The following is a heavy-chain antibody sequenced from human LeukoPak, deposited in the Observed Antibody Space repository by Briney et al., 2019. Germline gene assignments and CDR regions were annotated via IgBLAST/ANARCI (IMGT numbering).Heavy chain of an antibody. Sequence: GGSLRLSCAASGFTLSSYWMHWVRQAPGKGLVWVSLINIDGSNSNYADSVKGRFTISRDNAKNTLYLQMNSLRAEDTAVYYCAKNPEFIRLIFDYWGQGTLVTVSS. V-gene: IGHV3-74*01. CDR2: INIDGSNS. CDR1: GFTLSSYW. D-gene: IGHD2-21*01. J-gene: IGHJ4*02. CDR3: AKNPEFIRLIFDY.